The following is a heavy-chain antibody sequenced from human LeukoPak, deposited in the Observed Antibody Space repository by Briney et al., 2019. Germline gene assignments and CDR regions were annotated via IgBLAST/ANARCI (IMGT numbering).Heavy chain of an antibody. J-gene: IGHJ3*02. CDR2: IIPIFGTA. CDR1: GGTFSSYA. CDR3: ARVVFLGGNSDAFDI. D-gene: IGHD4-23*01. V-gene: IGHV1-69*05. Sequence: SVKVSCKASGGTFSSYAISWVRQAPGQGLEWMGGIIPIFGTANYAQKFQGRVTMTRDMSTSTVYMELSSLRSEDTAVYYCARVVFLGGNSDAFDIWGQGTMVTVSS.